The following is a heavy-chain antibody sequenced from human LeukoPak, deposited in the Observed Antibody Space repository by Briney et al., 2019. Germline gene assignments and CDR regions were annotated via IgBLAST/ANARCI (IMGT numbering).Heavy chain of an antibody. CDR3: ARGAAAAGTLYYYMDV. CDR1: GFTFSSYE. D-gene: IGHD6-13*01. J-gene: IGHJ6*03. Sequence: GGSLRLSCAASGFTFSSYEMNWVRQAPGKGLEWVSSISSSSSYIYYADSVKGRFTISRDNAKNSLYLQMNSLRAEDTAVYYCARGAAAAGTLYYYMDVWGKGTTVTVSS. V-gene: IGHV3-21*01. CDR2: ISSSSSYI.